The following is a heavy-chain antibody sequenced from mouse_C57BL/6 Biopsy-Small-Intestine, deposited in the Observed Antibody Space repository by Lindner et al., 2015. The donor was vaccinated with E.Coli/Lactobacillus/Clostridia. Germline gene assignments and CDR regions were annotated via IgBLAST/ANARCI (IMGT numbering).Heavy chain of an antibody. V-gene: IGHV14-4*02. D-gene: IGHD6-1*01. J-gene: IGHJ4*01. Sequence: SVKVSCKTSGYTFTNFGVTWVRQAPGQGLEWMGWVSGYNGDTHYLPRLQGRLAMTTDTSTATAYMELRSLRPDDTAVYYCATAWGPPYCTSASCYADHWGQGTLVTVSS. CDR2: VSGYNGDT. CDR1: GYTFTNFG. CDR3: ATAWGPPYCTSASCYADH.